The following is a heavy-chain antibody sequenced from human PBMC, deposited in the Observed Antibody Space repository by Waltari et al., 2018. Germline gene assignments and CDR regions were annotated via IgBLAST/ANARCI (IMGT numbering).Heavy chain of an antibody. CDR1: GYTFTSYG. CDR3: ARDAATGTTYDAFDI. D-gene: IGHD1-1*01. CDR2: ISAYNGNT. V-gene: IGHV1-18*01. Sequence: QVQLVQSGAEVKKPGASVTVSCEASGYTFTSYGISWVRQAPGQGLEWMGWISAYNGNTNYAQKLQGRVTMTTDTSTSTAYMELRSLRSDDTAVYYCARDAATGTTYDAFDIWGQGTMVTVSS. J-gene: IGHJ3*02.